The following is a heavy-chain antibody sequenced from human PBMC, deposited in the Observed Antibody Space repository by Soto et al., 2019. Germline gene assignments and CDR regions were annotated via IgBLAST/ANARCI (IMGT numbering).Heavy chain of an antibody. CDR2: INSDGSST. V-gene: IGHV3-74*01. CDR3: ARDVSELRYFDWLHYFDY. J-gene: IGHJ4*02. CDR1: GFTFSSYW. D-gene: IGHD3-9*01. Sequence: GGSLRLSCAASGFTFSSYWMHWVRQAPGKGLVWVSRINSDGSSTSYADSVKGRFTISRDNAKNTLYLQVNSLRAEDTAVYYCARDVSELRYFDWLHYFDYWGQGTLVTVSS.